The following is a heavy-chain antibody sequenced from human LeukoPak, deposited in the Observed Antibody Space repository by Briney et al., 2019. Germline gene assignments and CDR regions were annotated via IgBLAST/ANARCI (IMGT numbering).Heavy chain of an antibody. V-gene: IGHV3-23*01. D-gene: IGHD2-2*01. Sequence: GGSLRLSCAASGFTFSSYAMSWVRQAPGKRLEWVSAISGSGGSTYYADSVKGRFTISRDNSKNTLYLQMNSLRAEDTAVYYCAKGMGAAAIPGPADYWGQGTLVTVSS. CDR3: AKGMGAAAIPGPADY. J-gene: IGHJ4*02. CDR2: ISGSGGST. CDR1: GFTFSSYA.